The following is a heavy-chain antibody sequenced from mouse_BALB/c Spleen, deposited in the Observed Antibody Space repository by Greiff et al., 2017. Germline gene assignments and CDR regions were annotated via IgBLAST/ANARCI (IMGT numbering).Heavy chain of an antibody. CDR2: ISSGSSTI. D-gene: IGHD1-1*01. J-gene: IGHJ3*01. CDR3: ASYYEGAY. CDR1: GFTFSSFG. Sequence: EVQRVESGGGLVQPGGSRKLSCAASGFTFSSFGMHWVRQAPEKGLEWVAYISSGSSTIYYADTVKGRFTISRDNPKNTLFLQMTSLRSEDTAMYYCASYYEGAYWGQGTLVTVSA. V-gene: IGHV5-17*02.